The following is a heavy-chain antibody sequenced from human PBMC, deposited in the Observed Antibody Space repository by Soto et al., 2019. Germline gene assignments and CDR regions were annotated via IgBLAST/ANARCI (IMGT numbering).Heavy chain of an antibody. J-gene: IGHJ3*02. CDR1: GFSLGTSGVG. D-gene: IGHD6-13*01. V-gene: IGHV2-5*02. CDR2: IYWDDDK. CDR3: PHRRSIAAAGTGALDI. Sequence: SGPTLVNPTQTLTLTCTSSGFSLGTSGVGVAWIRQPPGKALEWLALIYWDDDKRYSPSLKSRLTITKDTSKNQVVLTMTNMDPVDTATYYCPHRRSIAAAGTGALDIWGQGTMVTVSS.